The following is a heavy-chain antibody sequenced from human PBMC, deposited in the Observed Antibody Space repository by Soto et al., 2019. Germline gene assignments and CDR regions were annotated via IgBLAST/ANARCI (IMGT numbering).Heavy chain of an antibody. CDR1: GYTFTSYA. Sequence: QVQLVQSGAEEKKPGASMKVSCKASGYTFTSYAMHWVRQAPGQRLEWMGWINAGNGNTKYSQKFQGRVTINRDTPASTAYMELSSLRSEDTAVYYCARGGPQGLVLDYRGQGTLVTVSS. CDR2: INAGNGNT. J-gene: IGHJ4*02. CDR3: ARGGPQGLVLDY. D-gene: IGHD6-19*01. V-gene: IGHV1-3*05.